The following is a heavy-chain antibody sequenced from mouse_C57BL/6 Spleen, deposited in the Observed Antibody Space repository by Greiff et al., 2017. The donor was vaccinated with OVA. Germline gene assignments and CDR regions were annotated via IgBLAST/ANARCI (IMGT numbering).Heavy chain of an antibody. Sequence: LVESGAELVRPGASVTLSCKASGYTFTDYEMHWVKQTPVHGLEWIGAIDPETGGTAYNQKFKGKAILTADKSSSTAYMELRSLTSEDSAVYYCTRSGYYSNYLFAYWGQGTLVTVSA. J-gene: IGHJ3*01. V-gene: IGHV1-15*01. CDR2: IDPETGGT. CDR1: GYTFTDYE. CDR3: TRSGYYSNYLFAY. D-gene: IGHD2-5*01.